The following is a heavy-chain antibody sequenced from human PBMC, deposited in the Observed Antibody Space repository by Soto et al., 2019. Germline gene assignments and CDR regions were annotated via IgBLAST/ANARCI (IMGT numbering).Heavy chain of an antibody. J-gene: IGHJ4*02. CDR3: ARDNGYGHFDS. CDR2: MFYSGST. D-gene: IGHD5-12*01. Sequence: KTSETLSLTCTVSGASISSGRSYWSWIRQHPGKGLEWIGYMFYSGSTYYHPSLKSRVNISADTSKNQFSLRLTSVTPADTAVYYCARDNGYGHFDSWDQGTLVTVSS. V-gene: IGHV4-31*03. CDR1: GASISSGRSY.